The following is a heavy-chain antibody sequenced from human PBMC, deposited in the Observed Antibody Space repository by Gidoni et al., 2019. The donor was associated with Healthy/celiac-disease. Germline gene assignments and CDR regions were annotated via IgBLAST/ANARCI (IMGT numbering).Heavy chain of an antibody. CDR3: ARELRFLEWQYYYYYYGMDV. Sequence: QVQLQESGPGLVKPSQTLSLTCTVSGGSISSGSYYWSWIRQPAGKGLEWIGRIYTSGSTNYNPSLKSRVTISVDTSKNQFSLKLSSVTAADTAVYYCARELRFLEWQYYYYYYGMDVWGQGTTVTVSS. J-gene: IGHJ6*02. V-gene: IGHV4-61*02. CDR2: IYTSGST. D-gene: IGHD3-3*01. CDR1: GGSISSGSYY.